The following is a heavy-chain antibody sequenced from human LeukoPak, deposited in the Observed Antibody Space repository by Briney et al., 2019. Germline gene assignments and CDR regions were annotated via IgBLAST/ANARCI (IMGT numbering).Heavy chain of an antibody. CDR2: ISAYNGNT. J-gene: IGHJ4*02. CDR1: GYTFTSYG. Sequence: ASVKVSCKASGYTFTSYGISWVRQAPGQGLEWMGWISAYNGNTNYAQKLQGRVTMTTDTSTSTAYMELRSLRSDDTAVYYCARAVPYDFWSGYEYYFDYWGQGTLVTVSS. D-gene: IGHD3-3*01. V-gene: IGHV1-18*01. CDR3: ARAVPYDFWSGYEYYFDY.